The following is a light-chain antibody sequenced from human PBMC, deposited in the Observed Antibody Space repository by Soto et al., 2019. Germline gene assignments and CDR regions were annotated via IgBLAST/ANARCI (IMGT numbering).Light chain of an antibody. CDR1: QNINGY. J-gene: IGKJ4*01. CDR2: WAS. V-gene: IGKV1-5*03. CDR3: QQYSAYPLT. Sequence: DIQLTQSPSTLSASVGDRVTITCRASQNINGYLAWYQQKPGKAPKLLIYWASSLISGVPSRFTCGESGTEFTLTISSLQPDDFATYYCQQYSAYPLTFGGGTKVDVK.